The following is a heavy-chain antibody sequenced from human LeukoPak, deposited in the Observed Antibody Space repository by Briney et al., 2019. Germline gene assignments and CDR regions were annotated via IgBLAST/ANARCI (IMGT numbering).Heavy chain of an antibody. D-gene: IGHD3-22*01. CDR1: GYTFTSYY. Sequence: GASVEVSCKASGYTFTSYYMHWVRQAPGQGLEWMGIINPSGGSTSYAQKFQGRVTMTRDMSTSTVYMELSSLRSEDTAVYYCARDRGYNSSGYIFDYWGQGTLVTVSS. V-gene: IGHV1-46*01. CDR3: ARDRGYNSSGYIFDY. J-gene: IGHJ4*02. CDR2: INPSGGST.